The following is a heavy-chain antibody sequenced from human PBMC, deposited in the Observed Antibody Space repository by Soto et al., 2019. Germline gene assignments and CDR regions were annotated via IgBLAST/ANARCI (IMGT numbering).Heavy chain of an antibody. CDR3: ALALTGSRSPLAH. CDR1: GGTFSSNA. CDR2: IIPIYASP. D-gene: IGHD3-9*01. Sequence: QVQLVQSGAEVKKPGSSVKVSCKASGGTFSSNAISWVRQAPGQGLEWMGGIIPIYASPNYAQTFQDRVTVAAAKATSTAYLEFSRLNFADSAIYYCALALTGSRSPLAHWGQGTLVIGSS. J-gene: IGHJ4*02. V-gene: IGHV1-69*06.